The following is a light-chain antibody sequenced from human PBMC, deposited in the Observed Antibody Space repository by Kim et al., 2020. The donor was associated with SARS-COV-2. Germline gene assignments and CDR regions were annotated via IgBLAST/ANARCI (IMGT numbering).Light chain of an antibody. V-gene: IGLV2-8*01. CDR2: EVS. J-gene: IGLJ2*01. CDR3: SSYAGNNNLV. Sequence: GQSVTISCTGTGSDVGAYSSVSWYQQHPGKAPKLMISEVSKRPSGVPDRFSGSKSGNTASLTISGLQPEDEADYYCSSYAGNNNLVFGGGTQLTVL. CDR1: GSDVGAYSS.